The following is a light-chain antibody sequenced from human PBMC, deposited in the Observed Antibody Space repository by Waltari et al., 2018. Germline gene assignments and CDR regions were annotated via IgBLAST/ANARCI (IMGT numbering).Light chain of an antibody. Sequence: QSVLTQPPSVSGAPGQRVTVPCTGSTSNIGAGYDVHWYKQLPGSAPKLVNFGNINRPSGVPDRLSGSKSATSASLAITGLQAEDEADYYCQSYDSSLSAFVFGTGTKVTVL. J-gene: IGLJ1*01. V-gene: IGLV1-40*01. CDR2: GNI. CDR3: QSYDSSLSAFV. CDR1: TSNIGAGYD.